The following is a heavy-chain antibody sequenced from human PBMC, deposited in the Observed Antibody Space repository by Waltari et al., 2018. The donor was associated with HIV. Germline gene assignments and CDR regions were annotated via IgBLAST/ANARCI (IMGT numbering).Heavy chain of an antibody. CDR3: AHSPYTAMGVYYFDY. CDR2: IYWDDDK. Sequence: QITLKESGPTLVKPTQTLTLTCTFSGFSLSTSGVGVGWIRQPPGKALEWLALIYWDDDKRYSPFLKSRLTITKYTSKNQVVLTMTNMDPVDTAAYYCAHSPYTAMGVYYFDYWGQGTLVTVSS. CDR1: GFSLSTSGVG. D-gene: IGHD5-18*01. J-gene: IGHJ4*02. V-gene: IGHV2-5*02.